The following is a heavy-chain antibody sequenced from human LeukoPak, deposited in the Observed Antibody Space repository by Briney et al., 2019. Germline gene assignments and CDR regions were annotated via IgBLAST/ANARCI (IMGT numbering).Heavy chain of an antibody. CDR3: ASSERGRYCSGGSCQPDAFDI. CDR1: GGSISSGGYS. V-gene: IGHV4-30-2*01. D-gene: IGHD2-15*01. J-gene: IGHJ3*02. Sequence: SVTLSLTCAVSGGSISSGGYSWSWIRQPPGKGLEWIGYIYHSGSTYYNPSLKSRVTISVDRSKNQFSLKLSSVTAADTAVYYCASSERGRYCSGGSCQPDAFDIWGQGTMVTVSS. CDR2: IYHSGST.